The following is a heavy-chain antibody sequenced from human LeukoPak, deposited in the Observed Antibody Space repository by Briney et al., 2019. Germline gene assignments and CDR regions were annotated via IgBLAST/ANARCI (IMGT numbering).Heavy chain of an antibody. CDR2: IYYSGST. Sequence: SETLSLTCTVSGGSISSGGYYWSWIRQHPGKGLEWIGYIYYSGSTYYNPSLKSRVTISVDTSKNQFSLKLSSVTAADTAVYYYAGGGYAFDAFDIWGQGTMVTVSS. D-gene: IGHD5-18*01. CDR3: AGGGYAFDAFDI. J-gene: IGHJ3*02. CDR1: GGSISSGGYY. V-gene: IGHV4-31*03.